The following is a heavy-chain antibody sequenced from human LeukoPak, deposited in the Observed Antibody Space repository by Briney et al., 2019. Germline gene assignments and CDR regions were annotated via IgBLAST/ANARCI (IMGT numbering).Heavy chain of an antibody. D-gene: IGHD3-10*01. CDR1: GFTFSDYY. Sequence: GGSLRLSCAASGFTFSDYYVSWFRQAPGKGLEWISYISSNGGTKYYADSVKGRFTISRDNAKNSLCLQMNSLRAEDTAIYYCARDGSGRYYMDVWGKGTTVTVSS. CDR2: ISSNGGTK. J-gene: IGHJ6*03. CDR3: ARDGSGRYYMDV. V-gene: IGHV3-11*01.